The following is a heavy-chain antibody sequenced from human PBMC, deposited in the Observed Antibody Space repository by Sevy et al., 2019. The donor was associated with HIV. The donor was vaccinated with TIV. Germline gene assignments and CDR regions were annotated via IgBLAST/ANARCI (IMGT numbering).Heavy chain of an antibody. Sequence: ASVKVSCKASGYTLTSYYMHWVRQAPGQGLEWMGWINPNSGGTNYAQKFQGRVTMTRDTSISTAYMELSRLRSDDTAVYYCARVRGPYYYDSSGYYPLGYAFDIWGQGSMVTVSS. V-gene: IGHV1-2*02. CDR2: INPNSGGT. J-gene: IGHJ3*02. CDR1: GYTLTSYY. CDR3: ARVRGPYYYDSSGYYPLGYAFDI. D-gene: IGHD3-22*01.